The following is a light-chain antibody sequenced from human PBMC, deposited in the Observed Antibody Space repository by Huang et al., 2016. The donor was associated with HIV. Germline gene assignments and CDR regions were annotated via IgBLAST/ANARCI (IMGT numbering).Light chain of an antibody. J-gene: IGKJ5*01. CDR3: QQRSNWPPIT. V-gene: IGKV3-11*01. CDR2: DAS. CDR1: QSVNSY. Sequence: IVLTQSPTTLSLSPGERATLSCMASQSVNSYLAWYQQKPGQAPRLLIYDASNRATVIPARCSGSGSGTDFTLTISSLEPEDCAVYYCQQRSNWPPITFGQGTRLEIK.